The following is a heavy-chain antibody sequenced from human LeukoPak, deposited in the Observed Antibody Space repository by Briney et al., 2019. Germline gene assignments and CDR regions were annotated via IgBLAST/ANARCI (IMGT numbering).Heavy chain of an antibody. J-gene: IGHJ4*02. Sequence: ASVKVSCKASGYTFTRHDISWVRQAPGQGLEWMGWISAYNGNTNYAQKFQGRVTMTRDTSTSTVYMELSSLRSEDTAVYYCARDESGSYYFDYWGQGTLVTVSS. CDR3: ARDESGSYYFDY. V-gene: IGHV1-18*01. CDR2: ISAYNGNT. CDR1: GYTFTRHD. D-gene: IGHD1-26*01.